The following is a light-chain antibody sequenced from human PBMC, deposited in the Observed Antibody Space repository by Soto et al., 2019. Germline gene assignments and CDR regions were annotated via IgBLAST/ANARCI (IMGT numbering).Light chain of an antibody. CDR2: GVS. J-gene: IGLJ1*01. Sequence: QSALTQPASVSGSPGQSVTISCTGTSSDVGAYKYVSWYQKHPGKAPKLMIYGVSNRPSGVSNRFSGSKSGNTAFLTISVLQPEDEADYYCSSFTGPPTLDVFGNGTKVTVL. CDR3: SSFTGPPTLDV. CDR1: SSDVGAYKY. V-gene: IGLV2-14*03.